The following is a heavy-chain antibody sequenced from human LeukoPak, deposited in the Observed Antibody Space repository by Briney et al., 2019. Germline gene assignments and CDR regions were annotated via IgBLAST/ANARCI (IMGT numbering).Heavy chain of an antibody. CDR1: GYTFTSYY. CDR2: INPSGGST. J-gene: IGHJ4*02. CDR3: ASDTTVTTRTPDGALDY. V-gene: IGHV1-46*01. Sequence: ASVKVSCKASGYTFTSYYMHWARQAPGQGLEWMGIINPSGGSTSYAQKFQGRVTMTRDTSTSTVYMELSSLRSEDTAVYYCASDTTVTTRTPDGALDYWGQGTLVTVSS. D-gene: IGHD4-17*01.